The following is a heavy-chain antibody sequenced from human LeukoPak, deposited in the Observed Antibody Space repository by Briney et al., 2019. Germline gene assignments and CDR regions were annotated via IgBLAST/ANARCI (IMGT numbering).Heavy chain of an antibody. CDR2: TYYSGNP. Sequence: SETLSLTCTVSGGSISNYYWYWMRQPPGKGLEWIAYTYYSGNPNYNPSLKGRATISVDTSKNQFSLKLSSVTAADTAVYYCAKGGPEASAGLSWFDPWGQGTLVTVSP. D-gene: IGHD1-14*01. V-gene: IGHV4-59*01. J-gene: IGHJ5*02. CDR1: GGSISNYY. CDR3: AKGGPEASAGLSWFDP.